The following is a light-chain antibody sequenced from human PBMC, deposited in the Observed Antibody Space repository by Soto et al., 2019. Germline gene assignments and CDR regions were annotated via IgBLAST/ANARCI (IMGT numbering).Light chain of an antibody. CDR3: EAWDESLSASYV. V-gene: IGLV1-47*01. CDR1: SSNIGSNY. CDR2: RNN. Sequence: QSVLTQPPSASGTPGQRVTISCSGSSSNIGSNYVYWYQQLPGTAPKLLIYRNNQRPSGVPDRFSGSKSGTSASLAISGLRSEDEADYYCEAWDESLSASYVFGTGTKVTVL. J-gene: IGLJ1*01.